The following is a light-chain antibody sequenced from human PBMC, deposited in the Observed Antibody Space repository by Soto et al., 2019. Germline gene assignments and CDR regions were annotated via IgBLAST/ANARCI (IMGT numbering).Light chain of an antibody. CDR2: EVS. V-gene: IGLV2-8*01. CDR1: SSDVGGYNY. J-gene: IGLJ1*01. CDR3: AAWDDSPSAHYV. Sequence: QSVLTQPPSASGSPGQSVTISCTGTSSDVGGYNYVSWYQQHPGKAPKLMIYEVSKRPSGVPDRFSGSKSGNTASLTVSGLQAEDEADYYCAAWDDSPSAHYVFGTGTKVTVL.